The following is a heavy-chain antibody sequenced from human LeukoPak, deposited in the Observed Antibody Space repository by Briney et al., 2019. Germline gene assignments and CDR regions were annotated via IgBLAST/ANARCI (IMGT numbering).Heavy chain of an antibody. CDR3: VRRTTAGPFDY. CDR1: GFTFSSYA. D-gene: IGHD1-1*01. CDR2: ISSNGGDT. Sequence: GESLKISCAASGFTFSSYAMHWVRQAPGKGLEYVSGISSNGGDTHYANSVKGRFTISRDDSKKTLFLQMGSLRVEDMAVYYCVRRTTAGPFDYWGQGTLVTVSS. J-gene: IGHJ4*02. V-gene: IGHV3-64*01.